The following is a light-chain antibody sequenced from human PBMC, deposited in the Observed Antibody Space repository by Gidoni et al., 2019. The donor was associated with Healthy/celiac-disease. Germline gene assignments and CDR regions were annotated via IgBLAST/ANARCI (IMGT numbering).Light chain of an antibody. J-gene: IGKJ2*01. CDR2: GAS. CDR1: QSVSSSY. V-gene: IGKV3-20*01. Sequence: IVFTQSPGTLSLSPGERATLSCRASQSVSSSYLAWYQQKPGQAPRLLIYGASSRATGIPDRFSGSGSGTDFTLTISRLEPEDFAVYYCQQYGSSPRTFXXXTKLEIK. CDR3: QQYGSSPRT.